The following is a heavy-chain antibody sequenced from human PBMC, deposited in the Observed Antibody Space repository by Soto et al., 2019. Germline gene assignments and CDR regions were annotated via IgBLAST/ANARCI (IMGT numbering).Heavy chain of an antibody. CDR2: INAGNGNT. CDR1: GYTFTSYA. V-gene: IGHV1-3*01. CDR3: ARERARTPGKYSSSSYFDY. Sequence: ASVKVSCKASGYTFTSYAMHWVRQAPGQRLEWMGWINAGNGNTKYSQKFQGRVTITRDTSASTAYMELSSLRSEDTAVYYCARERARTPGKYSSSSYFDYWGQGTLVTVSS. J-gene: IGHJ4*02. D-gene: IGHD6-6*01.